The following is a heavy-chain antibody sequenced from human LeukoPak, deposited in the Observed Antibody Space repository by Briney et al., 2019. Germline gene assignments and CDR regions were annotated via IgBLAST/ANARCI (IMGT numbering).Heavy chain of an antibody. CDR2: ISYDGTNK. V-gene: IGHV3-30*04. J-gene: IGHJ4*02. CDR1: GFTFSTYS. CDR3: ARTSLGATGRPFDY. D-gene: IGHD1-14*01. Sequence: RGSLRLSCAASGFTFSTYSMHWVRQAPGKGLEWVAVISYDGTNKYYADSVKGRFTISRDNSNNTLYLQMNSLKREDTAVYYCARTSLGATGRPFDYWGQGTLVTVSS.